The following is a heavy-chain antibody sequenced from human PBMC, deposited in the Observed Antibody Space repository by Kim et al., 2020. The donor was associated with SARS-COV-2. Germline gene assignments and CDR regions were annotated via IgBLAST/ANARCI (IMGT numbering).Heavy chain of an antibody. CDR1: GYSFTTYW. V-gene: IGHV5-10-1*01. CDR3: ARHPYNSVDYFDY. D-gene: IGHD6-19*01. J-gene: IGHJ4*02. Sequence: GESLKISCKGSGYSFTTYWISWVRQMPGKGLEWMMRIDPSDSYTNYSPSFQGHVTVSSDKSISTAYLQWSSLKASDTAMYYCARHPYNSVDYFDYWGQGTLVTVSS. CDR2: IDPSDSYT.